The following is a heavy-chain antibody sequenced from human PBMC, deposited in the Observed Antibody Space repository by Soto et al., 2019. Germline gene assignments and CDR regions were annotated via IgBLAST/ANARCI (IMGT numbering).Heavy chain of an antibody. D-gene: IGHD3-3*01. CDR1: GFTFSSYA. V-gene: IGHV3-30-3*01. CDR2: ISYDGSNK. CDR3: ARDAYDFWSGYPYYYYYMDV. J-gene: IGHJ6*03. Sequence: PGGSLRLSCAASGFTFSSYAMHWVRQAPGKGLEWVAVISYDGSNKYYADSVKGRFTISRDNSKNTLYLQMNSLRAEDTAVYYCARDAYDFWSGYPYYYYYMDVWGKGTTVTVSS.